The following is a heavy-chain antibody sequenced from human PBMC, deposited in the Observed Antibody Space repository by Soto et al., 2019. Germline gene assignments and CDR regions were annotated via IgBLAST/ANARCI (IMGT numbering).Heavy chain of an antibody. J-gene: IGHJ4*02. CDR3: AHRLAATCLFDY. D-gene: IGHD6-13*01. V-gene: IGHV2-5*02. Sequence: QITLKESGPTLVKPTQTLTLTCTFSGFSLSTSGVGVGWIRQPPGKALEWLALIYWDDDKRYSPSLKSRLTIDKDTYKNQVVLTMTNMDPVDTASYYCAHRLAATCLFDYWGQGTLVTVSS. CDR1: GFSLSTSGVG. CDR2: IYWDDDK.